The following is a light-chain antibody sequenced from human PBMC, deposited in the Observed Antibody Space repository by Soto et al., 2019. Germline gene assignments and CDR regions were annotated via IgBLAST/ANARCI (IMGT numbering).Light chain of an antibody. J-gene: IGKJ3*01. CDR1: QSVNTY. CDR3: QQRDNWPPT. Sequence: LLTQSPAILSLSPGQRATLSCRASQSVNTYLTWYQHRPGQAPRLLISDASNRATGIPARFSGSGSGTDFTLTISSLEPEDFAIYYCQQRDNWPPTFGPGTTVDI. V-gene: IGKV3-11*01. CDR2: DAS.